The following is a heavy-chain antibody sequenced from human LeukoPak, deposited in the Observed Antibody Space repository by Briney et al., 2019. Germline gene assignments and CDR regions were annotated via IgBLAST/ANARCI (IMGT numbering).Heavy chain of an antibody. V-gene: IGHV1-69*04. CDR2: IIPILGIA. CDR3: ARALIVGATTLIDY. J-gene: IGHJ4*02. Sequence: SVKVSCKASGGTFSSYAISWVRQAPGQGLEWMGRIIPILGIANYAQKFQGRVTITADKSTSTAYMELSSLKSEDTAVYYCARALIVGATTLIDYWGQGTLVTVSS. CDR1: GGTFSSYA. D-gene: IGHD1-26*01.